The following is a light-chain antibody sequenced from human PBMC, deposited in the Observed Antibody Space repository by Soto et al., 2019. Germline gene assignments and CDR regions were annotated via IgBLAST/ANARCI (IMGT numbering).Light chain of an antibody. V-gene: IGKV3-11*01. CDR3: QQRSSWPRT. CDR2: DAS. J-gene: IGKJ1*01. CDR1: QSVSSY. Sequence: EIVMTQSPATLSVSPGERATLSCRASQSVSSYLAWYQQKPGQAPRLLIYDASNRATGIPARFSGSGSGTDFTLTISSLEPEDFAIYYCQQRSSWPRTFGRGTKVDIK.